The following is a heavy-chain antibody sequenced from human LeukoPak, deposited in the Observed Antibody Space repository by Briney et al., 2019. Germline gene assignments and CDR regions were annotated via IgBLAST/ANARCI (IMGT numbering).Heavy chain of an antibody. V-gene: IGHV4-38-2*01. Sequence: SETLSLTCSVSGYSISNGYYWGWIRQPPGKGLEFIGSVCHGGNTYYKASLKSRVTISLDTSKNQVSLRLSSVTAADTAVYYCARSYSGSFLYWGQGSLVTVSS. CDR1: GYSISNGYY. CDR2: VCHGGNT. D-gene: IGHD1-26*01. CDR3: ARSYSGSFLY. J-gene: IGHJ1*01.